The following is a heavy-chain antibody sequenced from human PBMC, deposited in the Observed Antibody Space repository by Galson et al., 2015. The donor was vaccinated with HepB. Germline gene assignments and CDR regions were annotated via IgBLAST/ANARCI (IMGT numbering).Heavy chain of an antibody. J-gene: IGHJ5*02. V-gene: IGHV1-69*10. CDR1: GYTFTSYA. D-gene: IGHD5-18*01. CDR2: IIPNLGIA. CDR3: ARAGWDISYLDP. Sequence: SVKVSCKASGYTFTSYAISWVRQAPGQGLEWMGGIIPNLGIADYAQKFQGRVTMTADKSTSTAYMELSSLRSEDTAVYYCARAGWDISYLDPGAQGSQVTVS.